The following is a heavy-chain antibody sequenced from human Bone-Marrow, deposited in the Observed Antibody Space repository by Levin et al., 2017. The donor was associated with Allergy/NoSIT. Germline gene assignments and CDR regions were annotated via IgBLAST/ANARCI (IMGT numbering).Heavy chain of an antibody. CDR3: ARARAYGDNIFDY. CDR1: GFIFSSYS. CDR2: ISYAESNK. D-gene: IGHD4-17*01. J-gene: IGHJ4*02. Sequence: GESLKISCAASGFIFSSYSMHWVRQAPGKGLEWVAVISYAESNKYYGDSVKGRFTIARDNSKNTLYLQLSSLRVEDTAVYYCARARAYGDNIFDYWGQGTLVTVAS. V-gene: IGHV3-30-3*01.